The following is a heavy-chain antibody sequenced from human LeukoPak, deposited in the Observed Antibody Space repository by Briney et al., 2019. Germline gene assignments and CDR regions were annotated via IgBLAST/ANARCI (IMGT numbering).Heavy chain of an antibody. V-gene: IGHV1-24*01. CDR1: GYTLTELS. Sequence: ASVKVSCKVSGYTLTELSMHWVRQAPGKGLEWMGGFDPEDGETIYAQKFQGRVTMTEDTSTDTAYMELSSLRSEDTAVYYCATGNSGYDFGLYFDYWGQGTLVTVSS. CDR3: ATGNSGYDFGLYFDY. D-gene: IGHD5-12*01. CDR2: FDPEDGET. J-gene: IGHJ4*02.